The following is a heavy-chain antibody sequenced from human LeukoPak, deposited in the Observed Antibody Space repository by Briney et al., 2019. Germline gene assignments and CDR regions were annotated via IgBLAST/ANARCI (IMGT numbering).Heavy chain of an antibody. CDR1: GGSFSGYY. CDR2: INHSGST. J-gene: IGHJ4*02. Sequence: SETLSLTCAVYGGSFSGYYWSWIRQPPGKGLEWIGQINHSGSTNYNPSLKSRVTISVDTSKNQFSLKLSSVTAADTAVYYCARDFLGAGTVGATSGYWGQGTLVTVSS. D-gene: IGHD1-26*01. CDR3: ARDFLGAGTVGATSGY. V-gene: IGHV4-34*01.